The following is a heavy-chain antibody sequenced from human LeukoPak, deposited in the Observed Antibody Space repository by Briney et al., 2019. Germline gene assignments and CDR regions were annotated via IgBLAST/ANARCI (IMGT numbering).Heavy chain of an antibody. CDR3: AKCACSGGSCYPLY. CDR2: ISGSGGST. J-gene: IGHJ4*02. Sequence: PGGSLRLSCAASGFTFSTYAMSCVRQAPGKGLEWLSAISGSGGSTYYADSVKGRFTISRDNSKNTLYLQMNRLRAEDTAVYYCAKCACSGGSCYPLYWGQGTLVTVSS. CDR1: GFTFSTYA. V-gene: IGHV3-23*01. D-gene: IGHD2-15*01.